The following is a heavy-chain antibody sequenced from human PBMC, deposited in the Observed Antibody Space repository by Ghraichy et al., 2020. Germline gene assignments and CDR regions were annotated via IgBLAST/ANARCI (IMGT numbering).Heavy chain of an antibody. CDR3: ARERKNVLRYFDWPIVFDY. Sequence: SQTLSLTCAISGDSVSSNSAAWNWIRQSPSRGLEWLGRTYYRSKWYNDYAVSVKSRITINPDTSKNQFSLQLNSVTPEDTAVYYCARERKNVLRYFDWPIVFDYWGQGTLVTVSS. CDR1: GDSVSSNSAA. J-gene: IGHJ4*02. V-gene: IGHV6-1*01. D-gene: IGHD3-9*01. CDR2: TYYRSKWYN.